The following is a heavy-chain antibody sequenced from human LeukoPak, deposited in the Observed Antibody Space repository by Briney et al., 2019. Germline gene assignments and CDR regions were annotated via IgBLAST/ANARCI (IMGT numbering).Heavy chain of an antibody. V-gene: IGHV5-51*01. Sequence: GESLKISCKGSGYSFTNYWIAWVRQMPGKGLEWMGIIYPGDSDTRYSPSLQGQVTISADKSISTAYLQWSSLKASYTATYYCARRSGSFQGDYNFDYWGQGTLVTVSS. D-gene: IGHD1-26*01. J-gene: IGHJ4*02. CDR3: ARRSGSFQGDYNFDY. CDR1: GYSFTNYW. CDR2: IYPGDSDT.